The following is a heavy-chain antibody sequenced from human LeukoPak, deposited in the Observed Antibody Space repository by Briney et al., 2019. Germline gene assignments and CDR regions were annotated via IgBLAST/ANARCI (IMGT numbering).Heavy chain of an antibody. CDR3: ATLPYYYDSSGSYYFDY. V-gene: IGHV3-20*04. CDR1: GFIFDDYG. D-gene: IGHD3-22*01. CDR2: INWNGGST. J-gene: IGHJ4*02. Sequence: GGSLRLSCAASGFIFDDYGMSWVRQVPGKGLEWVSGINWNGGSTGYADSVKGRFTISRDNSKNTLYLQMNSLRVEDTAVYYCATLPYYYDSSGSYYFDYWGQGTLVTVSS.